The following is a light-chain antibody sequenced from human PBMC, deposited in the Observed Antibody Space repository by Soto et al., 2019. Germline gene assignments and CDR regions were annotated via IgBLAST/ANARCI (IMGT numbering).Light chain of an antibody. V-gene: IGLV2-11*01. CDR3: CSYAGSPSWV. Sequence: QSALTQPRSVSGSPGQSVTISCTGTSSDVGGYNYVSWYQQHPGKAPKLMIFDVSKWPSGVPDRFSGSKAGNTASLTISGLQAEDEADYYCCSYAGSPSWVFGGGTKLTVL. CDR2: DVS. CDR1: SSDVGGYNY. J-gene: IGLJ3*02.